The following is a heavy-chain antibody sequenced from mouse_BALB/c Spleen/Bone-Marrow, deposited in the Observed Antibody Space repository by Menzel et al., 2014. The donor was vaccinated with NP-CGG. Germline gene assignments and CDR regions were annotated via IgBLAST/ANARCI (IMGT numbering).Heavy chain of an antibody. CDR1: GFNIKDTS. Sequence: EVQLQQSGAELVQPGASVKLYCTAYGFNIKDTSIPWANRRPEQGVEWIGRIDPENGNNKFDPKFQVKATITADTASNAGYLQHSSRTAEDTAVDYGTRRGCDGWGEGATLTVAS. V-gene: IGHV14-3*02. J-gene: IGHJ1*01. D-gene: IGHD2-13*01. CDR3: TRRGCDG. CDR2: IDPENGNN.